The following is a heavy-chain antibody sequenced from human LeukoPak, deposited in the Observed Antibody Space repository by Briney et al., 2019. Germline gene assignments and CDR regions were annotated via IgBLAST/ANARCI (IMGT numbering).Heavy chain of an antibody. J-gene: IGHJ6*03. D-gene: IGHD3-16*01. CDR1: GFSFNDYA. V-gene: IGHV3-9*03. CDR2: INWNGGSV. Sequence: GGSLRLSCAASGFSFNDYAMHWVRQAPGKGLEWVSGINWNGGSVGYADSVKGRFTISRDNAKNSLYLQMNSLTTEDMDLYYCAKGGSYYYYYMDVWGKGTTVTVSS. CDR3: AKGGSYYYYYMDV.